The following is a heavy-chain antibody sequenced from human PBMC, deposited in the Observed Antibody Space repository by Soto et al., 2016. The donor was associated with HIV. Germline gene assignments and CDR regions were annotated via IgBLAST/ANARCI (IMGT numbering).Heavy chain of an antibody. CDR2: ISSSSSTI. J-gene: IGHJ4*03. CDR3: ARWNVVVFNFDY. CDR1: GFTFSSYS. Sequence: EVQLVESGGGLVQPGGSLRLSCAASGFTFSSYSMSWVRQAPGKGLEWVSYISSSSSTIYYADSVKGRFTISRDNAKNSLYLQMNSLRAEDTAVYYCARWNVVVFNFDYVGPRDPGHRLL. D-gene: IGHD2-15*01. V-gene: IGHV3-48*04.